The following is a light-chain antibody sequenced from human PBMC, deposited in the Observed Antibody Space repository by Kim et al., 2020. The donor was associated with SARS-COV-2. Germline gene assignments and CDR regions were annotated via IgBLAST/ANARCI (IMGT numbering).Light chain of an antibody. V-gene: IGLV2-11*01. CDR3: CSYAGSYTFV. Sequence: GQSVTISGTGTSSDVGSYNYVSWYQQHPGKAPKLMIYDVSKRPSGVPDRFSGSKSGNTASLTISGLQAEDEADYYCCSYAGSYTFVFGGGTQLTVL. J-gene: IGLJ3*02. CDR2: DVS. CDR1: SSDVGSYNY.